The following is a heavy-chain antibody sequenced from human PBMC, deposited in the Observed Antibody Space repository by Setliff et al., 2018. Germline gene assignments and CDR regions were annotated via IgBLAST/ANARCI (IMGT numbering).Heavy chain of an antibody. CDR1: GGTFSTYA. V-gene: IGHV1-69*13. J-gene: IGHJ3*02. CDR2: IIPMFGTT. CDR3: AREVLPLVREEAFYI. Sequence: SVKVSCKASGGTFSTYAIDWVRQAPGQGLEWMGGIIPMFGTTNYARKFQGRVTITVDESTITAYMELSSLRSEDTAVYYCAREVLPLVREEAFYIWGQGTMVTVS.